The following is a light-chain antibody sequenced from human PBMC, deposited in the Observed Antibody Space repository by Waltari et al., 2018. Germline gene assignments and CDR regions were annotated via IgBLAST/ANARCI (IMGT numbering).Light chain of an antibody. J-gene: IGKJ1*01. Sequence: DIQMTQSPSSLSASVGDRVTITCLASQSISSYLNWYQQKPGKAPKLLIYAASSLQSRVPSRFSGSGSGTDFTLTISSLQPEDFATYYCQQSYSTSWTFGQGTKVEIK. CDR3: QQSYSTSWT. CDR1: QSISSY. CDR2: AAS. V-gene: IGKV1-39*01.